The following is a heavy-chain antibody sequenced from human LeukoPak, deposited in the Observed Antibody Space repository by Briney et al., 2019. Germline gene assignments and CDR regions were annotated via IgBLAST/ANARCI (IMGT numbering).Heavy chain of an antibody. V-gene: IGHV4-39*07. Sequence: SETLSLTCTVSGGSISSSSYYWGWIRQPPGKGLEWIGSIYYSGSTYYNPSLKSRVTISVDTSKNQFSLKLSSVTAADTAVYYCATLEKPRYNWNDFGGPDGAFDIWGQGTMVTVSS. CDR2: IYYSGST. CDR3: ATLEKPRYNWNDFGGPDGAFDI. J-gene: IGHJ3*02. CDR1: GGSISSSSYY. D-gene: IGHD1-1*01.